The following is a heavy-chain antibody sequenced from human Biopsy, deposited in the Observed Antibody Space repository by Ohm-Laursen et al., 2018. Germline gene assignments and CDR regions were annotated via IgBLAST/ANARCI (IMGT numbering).Heavy chain of an antibody. D-gene: IGHD3-3*01. CDR3: ARGPGKLWSGYYT. J-gene: IGHJ5*02. V-gene: IGHV3-53*01. CDR2: IYSDGNT. Sequence: LRLSCAASGFTVSDNPISWIRQAPGKGLQWVSLIYSDGNTYYADSVKGRFTISRNIPRNTVYLQMNSLRAEDTAVYYCARGPGKLWSGYYTWGQGSLVSVSS. CDR1: GFTVSDNP.